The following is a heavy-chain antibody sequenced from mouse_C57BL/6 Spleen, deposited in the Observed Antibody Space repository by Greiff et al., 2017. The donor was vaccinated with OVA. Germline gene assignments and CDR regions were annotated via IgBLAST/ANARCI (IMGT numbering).Heavy chain of an antibody. V-gene: IGHV5-6*01. D-gene: IGHD2-12*01. CDR1: GFTFSSYG. CDR3: ARGPYSDDDAMDY. Sequence: EVQRVESGGDLVKPGGSLKLSCAASGFTFSSYGMSWGRQTPDKRLEGVATISSGGSYTYYPDSVKGGFTISRDNAKKTLYLQMSRLKSEVTAMYYCARGPYSDDDAMDYWGQGTSVTVSS. CDR2: ISSGGSYT. J-gene: IGHJ4*01.